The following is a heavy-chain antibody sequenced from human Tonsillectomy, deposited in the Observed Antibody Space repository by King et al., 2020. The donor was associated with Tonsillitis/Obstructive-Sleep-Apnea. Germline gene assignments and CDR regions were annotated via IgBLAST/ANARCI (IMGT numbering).Heavy chain of an antibody. D-gene: IGHD4-23*01. V-gene: IGHV3-9*01. CDR2: ISWNSGSI. CDR3: AKVFDYGGNAAGCDY. Sequence: QLVQSGGGLVQPGKSLRLSCAASGFTFDNYAMHWVRQAPGKGLEWVSGISWNSGSIGYADSVKGRFTISRDNAKNSLYLQMNSLRAEDTALYYCAKVFDYGGNAAGCDYWGQGTLVTVSS. CDR1: GFTFDNYA. J-gene: IGHJ4*02.